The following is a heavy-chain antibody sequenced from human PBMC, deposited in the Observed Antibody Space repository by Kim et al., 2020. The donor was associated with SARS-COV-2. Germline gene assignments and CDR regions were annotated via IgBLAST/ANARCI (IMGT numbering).Heavy chain of an antibody. CDR3: AKPIGGYNWFDP. Sequence: GGSLRLSCAASGFTFSSYGMHWVRQAPGKGLEWVAVISYDGSNKYYADSAKGRFTISRDNSKNTLYLQMNSLRAEDTAVYYCAKPIGGYNWFDPWGQGTLVTVSS. CDR2: ISYDGSNK. CDR1: GFTFSSYG. V-gene: IGHV3-30*18. J-gene: IGHJ5*02. D-gene: IGHD3-16*01.